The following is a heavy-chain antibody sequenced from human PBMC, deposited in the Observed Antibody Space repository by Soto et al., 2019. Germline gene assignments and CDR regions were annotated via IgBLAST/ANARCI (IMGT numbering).Heavy chain of an antibody. D-gene: IGHD1-20*01. V-gene: IGHV4-34*01. CDR1: GGSFSGYY. J-gene: IGHJ5*02. Sequence: PSETLSLTCAVYGGSFSGYYWSWIRQPPGKGLEWIGEINHSGSTNYNPSLKSRVTISVDTSKNQFSLKLSSVTAADTAVYYCARGSYNWNQRADTTHWLDPWGQGTLVTVYS. CDR2: INHSGST. CDR3: ARGSYNWNQRADTTHWLDP.